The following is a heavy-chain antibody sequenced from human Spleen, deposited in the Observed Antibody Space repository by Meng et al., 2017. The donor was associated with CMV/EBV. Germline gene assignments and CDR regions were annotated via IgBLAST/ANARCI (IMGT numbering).Heavy chain of an antibody. Sequence: GESLKISCAASGFAFGTSWMSWVRQAPGKGLECVGNIKPDGSETYYVDSVKGRFTISRDNTKNSLYLQMNSLRAEDTAVNYCAAGNHFDHWGQGSPVTVSS. J-gene: IGHJ4*02. CDR2: IKPDGSET. V-gene: IGHV3-7*01. CDR3: AAGNHFDH. D-gene: IGHD4-23*01. CDR1: GFAFGTSW.